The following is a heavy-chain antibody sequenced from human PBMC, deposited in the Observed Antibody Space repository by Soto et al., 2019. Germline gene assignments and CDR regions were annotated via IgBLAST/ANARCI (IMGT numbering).Heavy chain of an antibody. CDR2: INAGNGNT. D-gene: IGHD6-13*01. CDR3: GRVDYSSSWYDWFDP. J-gene: IGHJ5*02. V-gene: IGHV1-3*01. CDR1: GYTFTSYA. Sequence: ASVKVSCKASGYTFTSYAMHWVCQAPGQRLEWMGWINAGNGNTKYSQKFQGRVTITRDTSASTAYMELSSLRSEDTAVYYCGRVDYSSSWYDWFDPWGQGTLVTVSS.